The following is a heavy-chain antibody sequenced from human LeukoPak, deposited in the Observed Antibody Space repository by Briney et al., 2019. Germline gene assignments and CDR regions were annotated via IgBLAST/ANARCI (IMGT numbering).Heavy chain of an antibody. Sequence: VGSLRHSCAASGFTFSSYSMNWVRPAPGKGVEWVSYIRSSSSTIYHADSVKGRFTISRDNAKNSLYLQMNSLRDEDTAVYYCARSYSFDYWGQGTLVTVSS. CDR2: IRSSSSTI. J-gene: IGHJ4*02. D-gene: IGHD2-21*01. CDR3: ARSYSFDY. CDR1: GFTFSSYS. V-gene: IGHV3-48*02.